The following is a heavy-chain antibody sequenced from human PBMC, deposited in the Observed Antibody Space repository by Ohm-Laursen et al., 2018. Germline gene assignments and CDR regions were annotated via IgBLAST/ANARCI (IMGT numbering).Heavy chain of an antibody. CDR3: ARAPGQWLVHGVDY. J-gene: IGHJ4*02. CDR1: GFTFDDYA. D-gene: IGHD6-19*01. V-gene: IGHV3-9*01. CDR2: ISWNSGSI. Sequence: SLRLSCTASGFTFDDYAMHWVRQAPGKGLEWVSGISWNSGSIGYADSVKGRFTISRDNAKNSLYLQMNSLRAEDTAVYYCARAPGQWLVHGVDYWGQGTLVTVSS.